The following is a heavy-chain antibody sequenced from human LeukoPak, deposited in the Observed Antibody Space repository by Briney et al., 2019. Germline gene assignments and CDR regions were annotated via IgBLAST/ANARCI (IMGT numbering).Heavy chain of an antibody. D-gene: IGHD3-22*01. J-gene: IGHJ4*02. V-gene: IGHV3-66*01. CDR3: ASTPYYYDSSGYYVDY. CDR1: GFTVSSNY. Sequence: GGSLRLSCAASGFTVSSNYMSWVRQAPGKGLEWVSVIYSGGSTYYADSVKGRFTISRDNSKNTLYLQMNSLRAEDTAVYNCASTPYYYDSSGYYVDYWGQGTLVTVSS. CDR2: IYSGGST.